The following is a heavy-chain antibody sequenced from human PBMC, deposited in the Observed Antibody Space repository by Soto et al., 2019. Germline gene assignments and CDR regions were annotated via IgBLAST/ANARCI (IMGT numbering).Heavy chain of an antibody. J-gene: IGHJ2*01. Sequence: EVQLVETGGGLIQPGWSLRLSWAASGFTVSSNYMSWVRQAPGNGLEWVSVIYSGGSTYYADSVKGRFTISRDNSKNTLYLQMNSLRAEDTAVYYCARARKPTIAARVPSPRGAAWYFDLWGRGTLVTVSS. CDR2: IYSGGST. D-gene: IGHD6-6*01. CDR3: ARARKPTIAARVPSPRGAAWYFDL. CDR1: GFTVSSNY. V-gene: IGHV3-53*02.